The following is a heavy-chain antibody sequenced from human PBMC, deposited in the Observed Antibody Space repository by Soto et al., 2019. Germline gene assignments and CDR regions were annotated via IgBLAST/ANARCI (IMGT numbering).Heavy chain of an antibody. D-gene: IGHD6-19*01. CDR2: IIPIFGTA. V-gene: IGHV1-69*01. J-gene: IGHJ6*02. Sequence: QVQLVQSGAEVKKPGSSVKVSCKASGGTFSSYAISWVRQAPGQGLEWMGGIIPIFGTANYAQKFQGRVTITADESTSTAYMELSSLRSEDTAVYYCARDCGSGCHYYYYAMDVWGQGTTVTVSS. CDR3: ARDCGSGCHYYYYAMDV. CDR1: GGTFSSYA.